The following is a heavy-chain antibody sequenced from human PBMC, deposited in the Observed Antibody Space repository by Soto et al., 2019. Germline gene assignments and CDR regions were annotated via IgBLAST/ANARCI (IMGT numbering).Heavy chain of an antibody. CDR1: GGSISSYY. D-gene: IGHD3-22*01. CDR3: ARRRTKYYYDSSLGAFDI. Sequence: SETLSLTCTVSGGSISSYYLSWIRQPPGKGLEWIGYIYYSGSTNYNPSLKSRVTISVDTSKNQFSLKLSSVTAADTAVYYCARRRTKYYYDSSLGAFDIWGQGTMVTVSS. CDR2: IYYSGST. J-gene: IGHJ3*02. V-gene: IGHV4-59*01.